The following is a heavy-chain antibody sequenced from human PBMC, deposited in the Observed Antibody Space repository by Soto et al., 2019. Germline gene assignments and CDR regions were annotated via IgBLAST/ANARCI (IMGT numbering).Heavy chain of an antibody. CDR2: INHSGST. V-gene: IGHV4-34*01. CDR3: ARETMVRGVHLNY. CDR1: GGSFSGYY. J-gene: IGHJ4*02. D-gene: IGHD3-10*01. Sequence: SETLSLTCAVYGGSFSGYYWSWIRQPPGKGLEWIGEINHSGSTNYNPSLKSRVTISVDTSKNQFSLKLSSVTAADTAVYYCARETMVRGVHLNYWGQGTLVTVSS.